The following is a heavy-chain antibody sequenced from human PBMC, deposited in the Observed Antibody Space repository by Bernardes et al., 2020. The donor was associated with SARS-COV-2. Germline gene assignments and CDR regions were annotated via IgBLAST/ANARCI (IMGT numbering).Heavy chain of an antibody. Sequence: GGSLRLSCAASGFTFSNYNMNWVRQAPGKGLEWVAVISYDGSNKYYADSVKGRFTISRDNSKNTLYLQMNSLRAEDTAVYYCAKDQWIQLWLGEGYGMDVWGQGTTVTVSS. J-gene: IGHJ6*02. CDR1: GFTFSNYN. D-gene: IGHD5-18*01. CDR3: AKDQWIQLWLGEGYGMDV. V-gene: IGHV3-30*18. CDR2: ISYDGSNK.